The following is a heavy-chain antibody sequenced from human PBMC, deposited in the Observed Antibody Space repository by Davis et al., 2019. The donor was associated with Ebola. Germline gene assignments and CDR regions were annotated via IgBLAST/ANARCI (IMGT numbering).Heavy chain of an antibody. CDR3: ARGQRKLRFLEWSIHHYFDY. J-gene: IGHJ4*02. V-gene: IGHV4-34*01. CDR2: INHSGST. D-gene: IGHD3-3*01. Sequence: MPSETLSLTCAVYGGSFSGYYWSWIRQPPGKGLEWTGEINHSGSTNYNPSLKSRVTISVDTSKNQFSLKLSSVTAADTAVYYCARGQRKLRFLEWSIHHYFDYWGQGTLVTVSS. CDR1: GGSFSGYY.